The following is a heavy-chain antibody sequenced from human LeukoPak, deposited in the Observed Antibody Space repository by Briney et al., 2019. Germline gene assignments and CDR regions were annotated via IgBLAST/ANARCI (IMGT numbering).Heavy chain of an antibody. Sequence: GASVKVSCKASGYTFTSYDINWVRQAPGQGLEWMGWISVYNGNTNYAQKLHGRVTMTTDTSTSTVYMELRSLRSDDTAVYYCARDIGYCSGGSCRYWFDPWGQGTLVTVSS. CDR2: ISVYNGNT. D-gene: IGHD2-15*01. CDR3: ARDIGYCSGGSCRYWFDP. V-gene: IGHV1-18*01. CDR1: GYTFTSYD. J-gene: IGHJ5*02.